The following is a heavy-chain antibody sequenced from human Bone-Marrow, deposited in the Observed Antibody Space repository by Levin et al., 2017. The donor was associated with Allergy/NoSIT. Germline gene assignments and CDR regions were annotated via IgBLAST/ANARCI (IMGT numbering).Heavy chain of an antibody. V-gene: IGHV4-4*07. Sequence: GSLRLSCTVSGGSIRSYYWNWIRQPAGKGLEWIGRIYSSGGTNYHPSLKGRVTLSVDTSKNQFSLRLSSVIAADTAVYFCARGTYCSGATCTSHGLDVWGQGATVTVSS. J-gene: IGHJ6*02. CDR2: IYSSGGT. D-gene: IGHD2-15*01. CDR1: GGSIRSYY. CDR3: ARGTYCSGATCTSHGLDV.